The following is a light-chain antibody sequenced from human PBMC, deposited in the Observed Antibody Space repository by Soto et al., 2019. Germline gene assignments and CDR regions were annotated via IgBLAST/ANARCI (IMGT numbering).Light chain of an antibody. CDR1: SSDVGAYNY. J-gene: IGLJ1*01. Sequence: QSVLTQPASVFGSPGQSITISCTGTSSDVGAYNYVSWYQQHPGKAPKLMIYAVSNRPSGVSNRFSGSKSGNTASLTISGLQAEDESDYYCSSYTRSSAPYVFGTGTKVTVL. CDR3: SSYTRSSAPYV. V-gene: IGLV2-14*01. CDR2: AVS.